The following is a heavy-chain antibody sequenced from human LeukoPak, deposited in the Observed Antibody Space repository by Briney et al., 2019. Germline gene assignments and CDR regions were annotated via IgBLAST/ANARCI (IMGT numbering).Heavy chain of an antibody. Sequence: SVKVSCKASGGTFSSYAISWVRQAPGQGLEWMGGIIPIFGTANYAQKFQSRVTITADESTSTAYMELSSLRSEDTAVYYCAREKDIVVVPAALDAFDIWGQGTMVTVSS. J-gene: IGHJ3*02. D-gene: IGHD2-2*01. CDR1: GGTFSSYA. CDR3: AREKDIVVVPAALDAFDI. CDR2: IIPIFGTA. V-gene: IGHV1-69*13.